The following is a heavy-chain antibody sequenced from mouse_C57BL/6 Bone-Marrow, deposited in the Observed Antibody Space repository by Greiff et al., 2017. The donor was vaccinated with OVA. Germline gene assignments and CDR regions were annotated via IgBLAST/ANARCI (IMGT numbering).Heavy chain of an antibody. CDR3: ARRSYYGYGYAMDY. Sequence: VQLQQSGAELVRPGTSVKVSCKASGYAFTNYLIEWVKQRPGQGLEWIGVINPGSGGTNYNEKFKGKATLTADKSSSTAYMQLSSLTSEDSAVYFCARRSYYGYGYAMDYWGQGTSVTVSS. J-gene: IGHJ4*01. V-gene: IGHV1-54*01. CDR2: INPGSGGT. D-gene: IGHD2-2*01. CDR1: GYAFTNYL.